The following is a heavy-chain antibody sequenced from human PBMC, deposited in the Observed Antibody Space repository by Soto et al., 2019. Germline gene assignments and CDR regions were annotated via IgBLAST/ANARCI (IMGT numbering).Heavy chain of an antibody. D-gene: IGHD6-6*01. J-gene: IGHJ5*02. Sequence: EVQLLESGGGLVQPGGSLRLSCAASGFTFSTYAMSWVRQAPGKGLEWVSVISGSGVGTYYAESVRGRFTISRDNSRNTLYLQMDSLRAEDTAVYYFAKGPYSSSSVWFDPWGQGTLVTVSS. V-gene: IGHV3-23*01. CDR2: ISGSGVGT. CDR1: GFTFSTYA. CDR3: AKGPYSSSSVWFDP.